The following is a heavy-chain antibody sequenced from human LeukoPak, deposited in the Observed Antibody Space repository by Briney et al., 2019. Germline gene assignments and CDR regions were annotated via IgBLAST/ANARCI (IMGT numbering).Heavy chain of an antibody. D-gene: IGHD3-10*01. CDR2: ISSSSTYI. J-gene: IGHJ6*03. CDR1: GFTFSSYS. CDR3: ASRSMVRGVIIEFPYYLDV. Sequence: GGSLRLSCAASGFTFSSYSMDWVRQAPGKGLEWVSSISSSSTYIYYADSVKGRFTISRDNAKNSLSLLMNILRPEDTAVYYCASRSMVRGVIIEFPYYLDVWGKGTTVIVSS. V-gene: IGHV3-21*01.